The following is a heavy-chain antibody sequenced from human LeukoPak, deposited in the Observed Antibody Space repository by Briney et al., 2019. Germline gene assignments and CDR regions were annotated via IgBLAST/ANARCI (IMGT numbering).Heavy chain of an antibody. CDR2: ISSSSSTI. CDR1: GFTFSSYS. J-gene: IGHJ4*02. V-gene: IGHV3-48*04. Sequence: GGSLRLSCAASGFTFSSYSMNWVRQAPGKGLEWVSYISSSSSTIYYADSVKGRFTISRDNAKNSLYLQMNSLRAEDTAVYYCARAGSISKFDHWGQGTLVTVSS. D-gene: IGHD7-27*01. CDR3: ARAGSISKFDH.